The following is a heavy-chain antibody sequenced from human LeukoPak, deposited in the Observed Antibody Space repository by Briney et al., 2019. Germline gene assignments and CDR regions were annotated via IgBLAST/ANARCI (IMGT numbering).Heavy chain of an antibody. CDR1: GGSISSYY. D-gene: IGHD4-23*01. CDR2: MYYSGST. CDR3: ARQTTVAYYFDY. J-gene: IGHJ4*02. Sequence: SETLSLTCTVSGGSISSYYWSWIRQPPGKGLEWIGYMYYSGSTNDNPSLKSRGTISVDTSKNQFSLKLSSVTAADTAVYYCARQTTVAYYFDYWGQGTLVSVSS. V-gene: IGHV4-59*01.